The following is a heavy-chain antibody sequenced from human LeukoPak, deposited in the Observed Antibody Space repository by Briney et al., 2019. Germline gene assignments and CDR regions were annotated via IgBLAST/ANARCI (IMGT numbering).Heavy chain of an antibody. CDR2: ISSSGGSI. CDR1: GFTFSGSE. V-gene: IGHV3-48*03. Sequence: GGSLRLSCAASGFTFSGSEMNWVRQAPGEGLEWVSGISSSGGSIYYADSVQGRFTISRDNAKKSLHLQMTSLRAEDTAVYYCAAAGFDYWGQGTLVTVSS. J-gene: IGHJ4*02. CDR3: AAAGFDY.